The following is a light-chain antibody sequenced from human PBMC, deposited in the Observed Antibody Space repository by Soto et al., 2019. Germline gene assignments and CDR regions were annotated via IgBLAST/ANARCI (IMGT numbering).Light chain of an antibody. CDR3: AAWDDSLNGYV. CDR2: YDD. J-gene: IGLJ1*01. Sequence: QSVLTQPPSVSEAPRRRVTISCSGSSSNIGNNAVNWYQQLPGKAPKLLIYYDDLLPSGVSDRFSASKSGTSASLAISGLQSEDGADYHCAAWDDSLNGYVFGTGTKVTV. CDR1: SSNIGNNA. V-gene: IGLV1-36*01.